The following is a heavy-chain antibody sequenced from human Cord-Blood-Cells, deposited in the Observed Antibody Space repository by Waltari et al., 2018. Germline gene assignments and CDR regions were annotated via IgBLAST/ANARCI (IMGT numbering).Heavy chain of an antibody. V-gene: IGHV1-46*01. Sequence: SGAEVKKPGASVKVSCKASGYTFTSSYMHWVRQAPGQGLEWMGIINPSGGSTSYAQKFQGRVTMTRDTSTSTVYMELSSLRSEDTAVYYCARVNQPNYDSSGYYFDYWGQGTLVTVSS. CDR3: ARVNQPNYDSSGYYFDY. CDR2: INPSGGST. J-gene: IGHJ4*02. D-gene: IGHD3-22*01. CDR1: GYTFTSSY.